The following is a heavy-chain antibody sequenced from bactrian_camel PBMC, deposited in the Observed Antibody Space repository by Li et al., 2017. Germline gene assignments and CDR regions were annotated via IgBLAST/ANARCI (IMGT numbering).Heavy chain of an antibody. CDR3: RTDVPGSP. CDR2: ISSSGGTT. CDR1: GFTFSNTG. V-gene: IGHV3S40*01. Sequence: VQLVESGGGLVQPGGSLRLSCAASGFTFSNTGMSWVRQAPGKGLEWVSTISSSGGTTYYASSVKGRFTISRDNAKNTLYLQLNSQKTEDTAMYYCRTDVPGSPRGQGTQVTVS. D-gene: IGHD2*01. J-gene: IGHJ4*01.